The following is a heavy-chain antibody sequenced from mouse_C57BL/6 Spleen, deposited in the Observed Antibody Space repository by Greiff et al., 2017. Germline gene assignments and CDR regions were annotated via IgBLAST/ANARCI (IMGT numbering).Heavy chain of an antibody. D-gene: IGHD3-2*02. CDR3: ARRGGSSVWFAY. CDR1: GYSITSGYY. CDR2: ISYDGSN. V-gene: IGHV3-6*01. Sequence: EVKVEESGPGLVKPSQSLSLTCSVTGYSITSGYYWNWIRQFPGNKLEWMGYISYDGSNNYNPSLKNRISITRDTSKNQFFLKLNSVTTEDTATYYCARRGGSSVWFAYWGQGTLVTVSA. J-gene: IGHJ3*01.